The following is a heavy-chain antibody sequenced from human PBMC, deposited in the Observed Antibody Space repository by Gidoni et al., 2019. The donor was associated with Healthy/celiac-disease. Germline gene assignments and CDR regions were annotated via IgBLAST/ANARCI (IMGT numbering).Heavy chain of an antibody. CDR2: IYHSGST. Sequence: QVQLQESGPGLVKPSETLSLTCAVSGYSISSGYYWGWIRQPPGKGLEWIGSIYHSGSTYYNPSLKRRVTISVDTSKNQFSLKLSSVTAADTAVYYCARVDSGYADDYWGQGTLVTVSS. V-gene: IGHV4-38-2*01. D-gene: IGHD5-12*01. CDR3: ARVDSGYADDY. CDR1: GYSISSGYY. J-gene: IGHJ4*02.